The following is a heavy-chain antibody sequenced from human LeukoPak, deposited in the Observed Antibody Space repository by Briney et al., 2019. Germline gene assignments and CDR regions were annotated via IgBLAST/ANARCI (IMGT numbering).Heavy chain of an antibody. Sequence: SETLSLTCAVYGGSFSGYYWSWIRQPPGKGLEWIGEINHSGSTNYNPSLKSRVTISVDTSKNQFSLKLSSVTAADTAVYYCARGRYYDSSGYYHPWGQGTLVTVSS. CDR1: GGSFSGYY. D-gene: IGHD3-22*01. J-gene: IGHJ4*02. CDR3: ARGRYYDSSGYYHP. V-gene: IGHV4-34*01. CDR2: INHSGST.